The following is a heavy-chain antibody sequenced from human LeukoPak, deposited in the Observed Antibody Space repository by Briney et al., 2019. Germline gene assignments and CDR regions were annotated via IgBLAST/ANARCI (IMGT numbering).Heavy chain of an antibody. CDR2: IYHSGST. Sequence: SETLSRTCAVSGGSISSSNWWSWVRQPPGKGLEWIGEIYHSGSTNYNPSLKSRVTISVDKSKNQFSLKLSSVTAADTAVYYCASGGTVYCSGGSCYDYWGQGTLVTVSS. V-gene: IGHV4-4*02. CDR3: ASGGTVYCSGGSCYDY. J-gene: IGHJ4*02. D-gene: IGHD2-15*01. CDR1: GGSISSSNW.